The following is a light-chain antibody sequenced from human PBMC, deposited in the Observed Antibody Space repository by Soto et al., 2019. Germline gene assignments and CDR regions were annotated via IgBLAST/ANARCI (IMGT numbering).Light chain of an antibody. CDR2: DAS. CDR3: QQFKNYPLT. V-gene: IGKV1D-13*01. J-gene: IGKJ4*01. Sequence: AIQLTQSPSSLSAYVGDRVTITCRASQGISSALAWYQQKPGKAPKLLIYDASSLESGVPSRFSGSGSGTECTLTISSLQTEDFATCYCQQFKNYPLTFGAGTKVEIK. CDR1: QGISSA.